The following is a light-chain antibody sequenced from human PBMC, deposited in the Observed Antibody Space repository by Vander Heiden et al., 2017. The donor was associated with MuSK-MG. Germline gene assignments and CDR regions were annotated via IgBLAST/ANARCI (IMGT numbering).Light chain of an antibody. Sequence: DIQMTQSPSSLSASVGDRVTISCRASQNVRGNLNWYQHKPGKAPKLLISAASNWASGVPARFSGGGSGTDFTLIISGLQPEDVATYYCQQSGSTPWTFGQGTKLGIK. CDR2: AAS. V-gene: IGKV1-39*01. CDR1: QNVRGN. CDR3: QQSGSTPWT. J-gene: IGKJ1*01.